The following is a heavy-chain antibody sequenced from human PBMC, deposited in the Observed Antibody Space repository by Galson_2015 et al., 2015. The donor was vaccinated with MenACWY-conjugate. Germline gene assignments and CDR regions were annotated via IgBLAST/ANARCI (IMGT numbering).Heavy chain of an antibody. J-gene: IGHJ5*02. Sequence: CAISGDSVSSHSAAWNWIQQSPSRGFEWLGRTYYRSQWHYDYAVSVKGRMTINPDTSKNEISLQLHSVTPEDTAVYYCAREGSSRYHSDYFCCASWGQGTLVTVSS. V-gene: IGHV6-1*01. D-gene: IGHD3-22*01. CDR1: GDSVSSHSAA. CDR3: AREGSSRYHSDYFCCAS. CDR2: TYYRSQWHY.